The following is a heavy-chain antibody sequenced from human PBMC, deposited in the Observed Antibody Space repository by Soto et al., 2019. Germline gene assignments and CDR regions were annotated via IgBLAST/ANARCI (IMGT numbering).Heavy chain of an antibody. CDR1: GFTFNTYF. CDR3: ARDTINSFDY. Sequence: HVQLLQSGGELKKPGASVKVSCNTSGFTFNTYFISWVRQAPGQGLEWMGWISPYNGNTKYGEKFQVRVTMTTATITRTAYMELRNLRIDDTAVYYCARDTINSFDYWGQGTLVTVSS. CDR2: ISPYNGNT. D-gene: IGHD2-2*01. V-gene: IGHV1-18*01. J-gene: IGHJ4*02.